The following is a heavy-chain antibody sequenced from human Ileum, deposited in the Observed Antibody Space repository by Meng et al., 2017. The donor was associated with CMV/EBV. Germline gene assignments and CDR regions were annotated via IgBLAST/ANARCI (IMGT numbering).Heavy chain of an antibody. Sequence: IHWGRRGAGQGLEWLGEIIDANGNTKYSAESQGRSGISRDMSASTVYMELSSLRPEDTALYYCARDLKRLSDNYYDLLTATPNGAFDYWGQGTLVTVSS. CDR3: ARDLKRLSDNYYDLLTATPNGAFDY. D-gene: IGHD3-9*01. J-gene: IGHJ4*02. V-gene: IGHV1-3*01. CDR2: IIDANGNT.